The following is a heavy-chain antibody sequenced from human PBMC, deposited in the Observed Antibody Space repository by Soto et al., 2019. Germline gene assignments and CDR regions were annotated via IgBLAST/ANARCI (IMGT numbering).Heavy chain of an antibody. D-gene: IGHD3-10*01. CDR2: INAGNGNT. Sequence: ASVKVSCKASGYTFTSYAMHWVRQAPGQRLEWMGWINAGNGNTKYSQKFQGRVTITRDTSASTAYMELSSLRSEDTAVYYCIYGSGRYPHYYYYGMDVWGQGTTVTVSS. J-gene: IGHJ6*02. CDR3: IYGSGRYPHYYYYGMDV. V-gene: IGHV1-3*01. CDR1: GYTFTSYA.